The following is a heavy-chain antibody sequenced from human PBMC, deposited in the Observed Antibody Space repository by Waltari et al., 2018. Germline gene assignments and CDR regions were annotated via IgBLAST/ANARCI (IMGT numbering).Heavy chain of an antibody. CDR1: GGSISSYY. CDR3: ARDLFSDQPPTYYYDA. CDR2: IYTSGST. D-gene: IGHD3-22*01. Sequence: QVQLQESGPGLVKPSETLSLTCTVSGGSISSYYWSWIRQPAGKGLEWIGRIYTSGSTNYNPALKSRVTMSVDTSKNQFSLKLSSVTAADTAVYYCARDLFSDQPPTYYYDAWGQGTLVTVSS. V-gene: IGHV4-4*07. J-gene: IGHJ4*02.